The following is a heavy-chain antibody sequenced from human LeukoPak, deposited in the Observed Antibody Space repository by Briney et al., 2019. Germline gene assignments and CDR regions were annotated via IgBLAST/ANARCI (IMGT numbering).Heavy chain of an antibody. D-gene: IGHD5-24*01. J-gene: IGHJ4*02. V-gene: IGHV4-34*01. CDR1: GGSFSGYY. Sequence: SETLSLTCAVYGGSFSGYYWSWIRQPPGKGLEWIGEINHSGSTNHNPSLKSRVTISVDTSKNQFSLKLSSVTAADTAVYYCARHVRWLQSGIDYWGQGTLVTVSS. CDR2: INHSGST. CDR3: ARHVRWLQSGIDY.